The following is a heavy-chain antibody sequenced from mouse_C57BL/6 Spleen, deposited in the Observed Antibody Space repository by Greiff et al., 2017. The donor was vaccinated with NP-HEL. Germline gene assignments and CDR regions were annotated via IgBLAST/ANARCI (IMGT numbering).Heavy chain of an antibody. V-gene: IGHV1-26*01. J-gene: IGHJ3*01. CDR3: ARDWGFAY. Sequence: EVKLQQSGPELVKPGASVKISCKASGYTFTDYYMNWVKQSHGKSLEWIGDINPNNGGTSYNQKFKGKATLTVDKSSSTAYMELRSLTSEDSAVYYCARDWGFAYWGQGTLVTVSA. D-gene: IGHD4-1*01. CDR2: INPNNGGT. CDR1: GYTFTDYY.